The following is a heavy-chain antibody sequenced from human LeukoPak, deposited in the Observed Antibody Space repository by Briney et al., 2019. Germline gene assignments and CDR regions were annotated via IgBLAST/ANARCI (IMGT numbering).Heavy chain of an antibody. D-gene: IGHD2-21*02. J-gene: IGHJ4*02. Sequence: GPTVKVSCKASGGTFSSYAISWVRQAPGQGLEWMGGIIPIFGTANYAQKFQGRVTITADESTSTAYMELSSLRSEDTAVYYCARDHEAYCGGDCYSRIFDYWGQGTLVTVSS. CDR1: GGTFSSYA. V-gene: IGHV1-69*13. CDR3: ARDHEAYCGGDCYSRIFDY. CDR2: IIPIFGTA.